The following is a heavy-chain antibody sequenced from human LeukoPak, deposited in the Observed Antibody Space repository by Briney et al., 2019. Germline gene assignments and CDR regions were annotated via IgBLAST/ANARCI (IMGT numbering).Heavy chain of an antibody. CDR1: GFTFSSYA. Sequence: PGGSLRLSCAASGFTFSSYAMSWVRQAPGKGLEWVSAISGSGGSTYYADSVKGRFTIPRDNSKNTLYLQMNSLRADDTAVYYCAKAGEAAIHNWFDPWGQGTLVTVSS. D-gene: IGHD3-10*01. J-gene: IGHJ5*02. V-gene: IGHV3-23*01. CDR2: ISGSGGST. CDR3: AKAGEAAIHNWFDP.